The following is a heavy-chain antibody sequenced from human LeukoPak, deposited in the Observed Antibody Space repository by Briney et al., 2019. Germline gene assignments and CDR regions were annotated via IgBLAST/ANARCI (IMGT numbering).Heavy chain of an antibody. D-gene: IGHD3-16*01. J-gene: IGHJ3*02. CDR1: GYTLTELS. CDR3: ATAWGFPPSAFDI. Sequence: GASVKVSCKVSGYTLTELSMNWVRQAPGKGVEWRGGFDPEDGETIYAQKFQGRVTMTEDTSTDTAYMELSSLRSEDTAVYYCATAWGFPPSAFDIWGQGTMVTVSS. V-gene: IGHV1-24*01. CDR2: FDPEDGET.